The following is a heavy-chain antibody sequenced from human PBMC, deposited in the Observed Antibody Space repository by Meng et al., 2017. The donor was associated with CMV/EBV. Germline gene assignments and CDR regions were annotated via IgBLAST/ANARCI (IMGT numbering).Heavy chain of an antibody. CDR3: ARLYDSSGYYLGYFDY. V-gene: IGHV2-5*02. Sequence: QIPLKESGPKLVKPTQTLTLPCTFSWFSLGISGVCVGWIRQPQGKALEWLALIYWDDDKRYSPSLKSRLTITKDTAKNQVVLTMTNMDPVDTATYYCARLYDSSGYYLGYFDYWGQGTLVTVSS. CDR2: IYWDDDK. D-gene: IGHD3-22*01. J-gene: IGHJ4*02. CDR1: WFSLGISGVC.